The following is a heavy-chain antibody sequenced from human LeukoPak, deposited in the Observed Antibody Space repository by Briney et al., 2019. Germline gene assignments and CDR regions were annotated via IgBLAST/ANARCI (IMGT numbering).Heavy chain of an antibody. CDR1: GGSISSYY. V-gene: IGHV4-59*01. Sequence: SETLSLTCTVSGGSISSYYWSWIRQPPGKGLEWMGYIYYSGSTNYNPSLKSGVTISVDTSKNQFSLKLSSVTAADTAVYYCARDREGSSWYPFDLWGQGTLVPVSS. J-gene: IGHJ5*02. D-gene: IGHD6-13*01. CDR2: IYYSGST. CDR3: ARDREGSSWYPFDL.